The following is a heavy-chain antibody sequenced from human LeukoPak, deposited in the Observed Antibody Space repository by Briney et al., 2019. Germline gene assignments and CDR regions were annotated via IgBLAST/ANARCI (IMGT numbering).Heavy chain of an antibody. CDR3: ARYTTVTDAFDI. J-gene: IGHJ3*02. CDR2: INPSGGST. V-gene: IGHV1-46*01. Sequence: GASVKVSCKASGYTFTSYYMHWVRQAPGQGLEWMGIINPSGGSTSYAQKFQGRVTITRDTSASTAYMELSSLRSEDTAVYYCARYTTVTDAFDIWGQGTMVTVSS. CDR1: GYTFTSYY. D-gene: IGHD4-17*01.